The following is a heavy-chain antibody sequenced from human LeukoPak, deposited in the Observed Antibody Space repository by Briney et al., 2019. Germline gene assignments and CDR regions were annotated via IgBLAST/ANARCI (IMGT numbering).Heavy chain of an antibody. J-gene: IGHJ4*02. V-gene: IGHV3-73*01. CDR1: GFTFSASS. Sequence: PGGSLTLSCAASGFTFSASSMDWVRQASGQGLEWVGRVRTKTHNYATVYAASVKGRFTISRDDSKNTTYLQMTSLETEDTAVYYCTRDLLAPEYYFDYWGQGTLVTGSS. CDR2: VRTKTHNYAT. D-gene: IGHD2/OR15-2a*01. CDR3: TRDLLAPEYYFDY.